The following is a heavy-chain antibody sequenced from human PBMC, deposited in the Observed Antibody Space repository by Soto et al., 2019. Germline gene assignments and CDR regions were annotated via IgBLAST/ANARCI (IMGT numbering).Heavy chain of an antibody. D-gene: IGHD6-25*01. CDR1: GYSFTSYW. V-gene: IGHV5-10-1*01. CDR2: IDPSDSYT. CDR3: ARPNGIAAGLDTGDQNWFDP. J-gene: IGHJ5*02. Sequence: EVQLVQSGAEVKKPGESLRISCKGSGYSFTSYWISWVRQMPGKGLEWMGRIDPSDSYTNYSPSFQGHVTISADKSIXTXYXXWSSLKASDTAMYYCARPNGIAAGLDTGDQNWFDPWGQGTLVTVSS.